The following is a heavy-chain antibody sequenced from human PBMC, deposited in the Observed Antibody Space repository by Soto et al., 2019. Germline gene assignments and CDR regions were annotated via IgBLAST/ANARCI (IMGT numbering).Heavy chain of an antibody. Sequence: GGSLRLSCRVSGFTFNNSGMHWVRQAPGKGLEWMAVISYDGSDKYYADFVKGRVIISRDNSKNTLNLEMNSLRAEDTATYYCVKDRVPGTYGHYYGMDVWGQGTTVTVSS. CDR3: VKDRVPGTYGHYYGMDV. V-gene: IGHV3-30*18. D-gene: IGHD6-19*01. CDR2: ISYDGSDK. J-gene: IGHJ6*02. CDR1: GFTFNNSG.